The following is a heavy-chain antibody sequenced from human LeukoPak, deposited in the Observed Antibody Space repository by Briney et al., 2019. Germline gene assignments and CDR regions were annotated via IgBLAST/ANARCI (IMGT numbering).Heavy chain of an antibody. V-gene: IGHV4-30-4*08. CDR3: ARVDIAVVPSTTFDC. D-gene: IGHD2-2*01. CDR1: GGSISSGDYY. CDR2: MYDSGST. J-gene: IGHJ4*02. Sequence: PSETLSLTCSVSGGSISSGDYYWSWIRQTPGKGLEWIGYMYDSGSTFYNPSLKSRVTISVDTSKNQLSLRLRSVTAADTAVHYCARVDIAVVPSTTFDCWGQGTLVTVSS.